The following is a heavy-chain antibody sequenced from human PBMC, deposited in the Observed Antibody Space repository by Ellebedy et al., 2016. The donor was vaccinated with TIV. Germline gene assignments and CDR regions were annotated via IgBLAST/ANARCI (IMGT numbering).Heavy chain of an antibody. CDR2: ILPILGIA. D-gene: IGHD3-3*01. CDR3: SGDGIRFLEWVYKYGLEV. V-gene: IGHV1-69*04. Sequence: ASVKVSCKASGGTFNNYAISWVRQAPGQGLEWMGRILPILGIANYAQDFKGRVTITADKSTSTAYMELSSLTSEDTAVYYCSGDGIRFLEWVYKYGLEVWGQGTTVTVSS. CDR1: GGTFNNYA. J-gene: IGHJ6*02.